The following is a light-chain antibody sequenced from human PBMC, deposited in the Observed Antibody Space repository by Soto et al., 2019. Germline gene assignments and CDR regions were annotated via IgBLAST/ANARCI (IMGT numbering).Light chain of an antibody. CDR1: QSVGSD. V-gene: IGKV3-15*01. CDR2: GAS. J-gene: IGKJ4*01. Sequence: EIVMTQSPATLSVSPGERATLSCRASQSVGSDLVWYQRKPGQAPRLLIYGASTRATGIPARFSGSGSGTEFSLTISSLQSEDFAIYYCQQYNNWPLTFGGGTKVDIK. CDR3: QQYNNWPLT.